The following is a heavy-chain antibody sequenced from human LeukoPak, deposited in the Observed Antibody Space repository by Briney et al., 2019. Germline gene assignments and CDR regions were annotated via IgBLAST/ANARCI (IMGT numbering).Heavy chain of an antibody. D-gene: IGHD2-15*01. CDR3: AREDIVVVKGFDP. CDR1: GFTFSSYS. Sequence: GGSLRLSCAASGFTFSSYSMNWVRQAPGKGLEWVSSISSSSSYIYYADSVKGRFTISRDNAKNSLYLQMNSLRAADTAVYYCAREDIVVVKGFDPWGQGTLVTVSS. CDR2: ISSSSSYI. V-gene: IGHV3-21*04. J-gene: IGHJ5*02.